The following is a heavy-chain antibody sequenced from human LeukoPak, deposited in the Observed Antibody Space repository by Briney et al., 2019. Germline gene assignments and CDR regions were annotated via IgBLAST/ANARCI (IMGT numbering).Heavy chain of an antibody. V-gene: IGHV5-51*01. CDR1: GYNFTSHW. D-gene: IGHD5-24*01. CDR2: IYPGDSDT. Sequence: GESLKISCKGSGYNFTSHWIGWVRQLPGKGLEWMGIIYPGDSDTRYSPSFQGQVTISAAKSISTAYLQWSSLKASDTAMYYCARQGECLQYYYFDFWGQGTLVTVSS. CDR3: ARQGECLQYYYFDF. J-gene: IGHJ4*02.